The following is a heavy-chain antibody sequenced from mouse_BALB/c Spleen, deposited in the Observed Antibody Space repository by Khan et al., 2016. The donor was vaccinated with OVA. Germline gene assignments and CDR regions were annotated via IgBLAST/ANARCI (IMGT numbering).Heavy chain of an antibody. Sequence: VQLKESGPGLLKPSQSLSLTCTATGYSITSAYAWNWIRQFPGNKLEWMAYISHSGSTNYNPSLRSRISITRDTSKNPLFLTMNSLTTEDTATCCWASGKLFLRYPDYIDYWGQGTTLTVSS. J-gene: IGHJ2*01. V-gene: IGHV3-2*02. CDR1: GYSITSAYA. D-gene: IGHD1-1*01. CDR3: ASGKLFLRYPDYIDY. CDR2: ISHSGST.